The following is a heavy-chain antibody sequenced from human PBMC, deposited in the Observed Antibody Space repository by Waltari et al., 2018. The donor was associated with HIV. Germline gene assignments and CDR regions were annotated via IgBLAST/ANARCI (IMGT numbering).Heavy chain of an antibody. CDR1: GFSFGDYA. CDR2: SSSTSFNI. J-gene: IGHJ6*02. Sequence: EEQLVESGGGLVHPGGSLKLSCAASGFSFGDYAMNWVRQAPGKGLEWIAYSSSTSFNIKYADSVRGRFTISRDNTQNSLSLQMNNLIDEDTAKYFCARDTLNFFFGLDVWGHGTTVAVSS. V-gene: IGHV3-48*02. CDR3: ARDTLNFFFGLDV.